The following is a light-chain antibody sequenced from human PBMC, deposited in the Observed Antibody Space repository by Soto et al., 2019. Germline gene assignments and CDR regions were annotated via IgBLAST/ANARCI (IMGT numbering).Light chain of an antibody. CDR2: DNI. J-gene: IGLJ2*01. CDR3: AAWDDSLNGLV. Sequence: QSVLTQPPSASGTPGQRVTISCSGGSSNIGRNTVNWYRQLPGTAPTLLIYDNIQRSSGVPARVSGSASGTSASLAISGLQSEDEADYYCAAWDDSLNGLVFGGGTKLTVL. V-gene: IGLV1-44*01. CDR1: SSNIGRNT.